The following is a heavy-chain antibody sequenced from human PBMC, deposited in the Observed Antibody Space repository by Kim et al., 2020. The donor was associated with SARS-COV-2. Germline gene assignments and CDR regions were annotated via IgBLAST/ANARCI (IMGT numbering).Heavy chain of an antibody. CDR3: ASHITIFGVVTTRSDY. CDR2: IYYSGST. V-gene: IGHV4-39*01. D-gene: IGHD3-3*01. J-gene: IGHJ4*02. Sequence: SETLSLTCTVSGGSISSSSYYWGWIRQPPGKGLEWIGSIYYSGSTYYNPSLKSRVTISVDTSKNQFSLKLSSVTAADTAVYYCASHITIFGVVTTRSDYWAQGTLVTVSS. CDR1: GGSISSSSYY.